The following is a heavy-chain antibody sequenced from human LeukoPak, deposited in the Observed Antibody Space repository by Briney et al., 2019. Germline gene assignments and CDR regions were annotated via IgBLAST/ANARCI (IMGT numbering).Heavy chain of an antibody. D-gene: IGHD4-17*01. J-gene: IGHJ4*02. CDR3: ARDFGGDYGFIQDY. Sequence: ASVKVSCKASGYTFTGYYMHWVRQAPGQGLEWMGWINPNSGGTNYAQKFQGRVTKTRDTSISTAYMELSRLRSDDTAVYYCARDFGGDYGFIQDYWGQGTLVTVSS. V-gene: IGHV1-2*02. CDR2: INPNSGGT. CDR1: GYTFTGYY.